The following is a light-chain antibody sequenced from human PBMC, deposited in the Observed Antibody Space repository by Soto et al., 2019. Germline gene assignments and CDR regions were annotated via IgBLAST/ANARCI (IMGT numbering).Light chain of an antibody. CDR1: SSNIGAGYD. Sequence: QSVLTQPPAVSGAPGQRVTISCTGSSSNIGAGYDVHWYQQLPGTAPKLLIYGNSNRPSGVPDRFSGSKSGTSASLAITGLQDEDEADYYCQSYDSSLSGYVFGKETKLTVL. CDR2: GNS. J-gene: IGLJ1*01. CDR3: QSYDSSLSGYV. V-gene: IGLV1-40*01.